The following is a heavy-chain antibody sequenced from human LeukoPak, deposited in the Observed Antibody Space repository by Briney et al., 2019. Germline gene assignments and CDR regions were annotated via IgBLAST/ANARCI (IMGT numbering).Heavy chain of an antibody. D-gene: IGHD2-2*01. CDR2: MNPNSGNT. J-gene: IGHJ6*03. CDR1: GGTFSSYA. V-gene: IGHV1-8*02. Sequence: ASVKVSCKASGGTFSSYAISWVRQAPGQGLEWMGWMNPNSGNTGYAQKFQGRVTMTRNTSISTAYMELSSLRSEDTAVYYCARSGSSTNDYYYYYMDVWGKGTTVTVSS. CDR3: ARSGSSTNDYYYYYMDV.